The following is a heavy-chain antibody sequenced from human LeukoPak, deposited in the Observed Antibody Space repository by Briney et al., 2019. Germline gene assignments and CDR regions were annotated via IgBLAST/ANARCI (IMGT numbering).Heavy chain of an antibody. D-gene: IGHD3-16*01. CDR3: ARNFYDYVWGSHYFDY. V-gene: IGHV4-34*01. CDR2: INHSGST. CDR1: GGSFSGYY. Sequence: SETLSLTCAVYGGSFSGYYWSWIRQPPGKGLEWIGEINHSGSTNYNPSLKSRVTISVDTSKNQFSLKLSSVTAADTAVYYCARNFYDYVWGSHYFDYWGQGTLVTVSS. J-gene: IGHJ4*02.